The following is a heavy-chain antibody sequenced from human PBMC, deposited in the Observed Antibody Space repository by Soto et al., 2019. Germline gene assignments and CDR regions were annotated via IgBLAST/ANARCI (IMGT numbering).Heavy chain of an antibody. CDR1: GGSISTSNW. Sequence: QVQLQESGPGLVKPSGTLSLTCAVPGGSISTSNWWAWVRQSPGKGLEWLGEVYHSGDTNYNPSLKSRVTVSVDYPKNQFSLKLTSVTAADTAVYFCARSRYFDWLPLDSWGQGTLVTVSS. CDR2: VYHSGDT. V-gene: IGHV4-4*02. CDR3: ARSRYFDWLPLDS. J-gene: IGHJ4*02. D-gene: IGHD3-9*01.